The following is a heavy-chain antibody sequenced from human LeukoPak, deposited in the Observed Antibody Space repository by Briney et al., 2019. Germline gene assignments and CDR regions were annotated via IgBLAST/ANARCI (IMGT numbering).Heavy chain of an antibody. Sequence: ASVKVSCKASGGTFITFGISWVRQAPGQGLEWMGGIIPVFDKANYAQKIHERVTITADESTSTTYMEVSRQRYEDAAVYYCARDVYDFWSGYSIENYYYYMDVWGKGTTVTVSS. CDR2: IIPVFDKA. CDR1: GGTFITFG. V-gene: IGHV1-69*01. D-gene: IGHD3-3*01. CDR3: ARDVYDFWSGYSIENYYYYMDV. J-gene: IGHJ6*03.